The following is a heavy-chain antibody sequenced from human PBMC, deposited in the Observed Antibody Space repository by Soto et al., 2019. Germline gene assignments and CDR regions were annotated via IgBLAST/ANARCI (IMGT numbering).Heavy chain of an antibody. V-gene: IGHV5-10-1*01. CDR3: ARQGNWNYGYYYYYGMDV. CDR1: GYSFTSYW. D-gene: IGHD1-7*01. J-gene: IGHJ6*02. Sequence: GESLKISCKGSGYSFTSYWISWVRQMPGKGLEWMGRIDPSDSYTNYSPSFQGHVTISADKSISTAYLQWSSLKAPDTAMYYCARQGNWNYGYYYYYGMDVWGQGTTVTVSS. CDR2: IDPSDSYT.